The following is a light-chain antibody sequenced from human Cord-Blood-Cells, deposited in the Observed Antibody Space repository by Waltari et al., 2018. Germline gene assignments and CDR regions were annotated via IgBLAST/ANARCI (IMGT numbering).Light chain of an antibody. J-gene: IGKJ4*01. CDR1: QGISSY. Sequence: AIRMTQSPSSFSASTGDRVTITCRASQGISSYLAWYQQKPGKAPKLLIYAASTLQSGVPSRFSGSGSATDFTLTISCLQSEDFATYYYQQYYSYPPLTFGGWNQVEIK. CDR2: AAS. V-gene: IGKV1-8*01. CDR3: QQYYSYPPLT.